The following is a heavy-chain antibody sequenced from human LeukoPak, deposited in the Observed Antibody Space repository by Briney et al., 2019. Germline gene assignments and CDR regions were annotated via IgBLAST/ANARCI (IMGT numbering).Heavy chain of an antibody. Sequence: SETLSLTCTASGDPISTYYWSWIRQPAGRGLEWIGRVYTSGSTNYNPSLKSRVTMSVDTPKNQFSLKLSSVTAADTAVYYCARSVTGPDAFDVWGQGTMVSVSS. CDR1: GDPISTYY. D-gene: IGHD1-20*01. J-gene: IGHJ3*01. CDR2: VYTSGST. V-gene: IGHV4-4*07. CDR3: ARSVTGPDAFDV.